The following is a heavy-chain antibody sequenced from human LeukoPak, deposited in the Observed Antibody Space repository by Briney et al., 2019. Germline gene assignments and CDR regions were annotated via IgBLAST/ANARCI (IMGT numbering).Heavy chain of an antibody. J-gene: IGHJ4*02. CDR1: GGTFSSYA. Sequence: SVKVSCKASGGTFSSYAISWVRQAPGQGLEWMGGIIPIFGTANYAQKFQGRVTITADVSTSTAYMELSSLRSEDTAVYYCARGGTRVSTSSGDYWGQGTLVTVSS. D-gene: IGHD2-2*01. CDR3: ARGGTRVSTSSGDY. V-gene: IGHV1-69*01. CDR2: IIPIFGTA.